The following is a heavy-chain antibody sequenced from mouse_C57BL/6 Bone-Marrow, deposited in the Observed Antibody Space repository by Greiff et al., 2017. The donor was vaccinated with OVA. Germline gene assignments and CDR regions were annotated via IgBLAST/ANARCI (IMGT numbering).Heavy chain of an antibody. Sequence: QVQLQQPGAELVKPGASVKLSCKASGYTFTSYWMHWVKQRPGQGLEWIGMIHPNSGSTNYNEKFKSKATLTVDKSSSTAYMQRSSLTSEDAAVYYCARLDGYYFDDWGQGTTLTVSS. CDR1: GYTFTSYW. D-gene: IGHD2-3*01. V-gene: IGHV1-64*01. J-gene: IGHJ2*01. CDR2: IHPNSGST. CDR3: ARLDGYYFDD.